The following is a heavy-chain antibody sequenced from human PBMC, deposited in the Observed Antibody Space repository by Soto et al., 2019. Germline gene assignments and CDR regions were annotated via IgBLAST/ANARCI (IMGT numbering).Heavy chain of an antibody. CDR1: GYTFTSYY. V-gene: IGHV1-18*04. CDR2: ISGYNGNT. Sequence: GASVKVSCKASGYTFTSYYRHWVRQAPGQGLEWMGWISGYNGNTNYAQKLQGRVTMTSDTSTNTAYMELRSLRSDDTAVYYCAREYGNYGPDYWGQGTLVTVSS. CDR3: AREYGNYGPDY. D-gene: IGHD4-17*01. J-gene: IGHJ4*02.